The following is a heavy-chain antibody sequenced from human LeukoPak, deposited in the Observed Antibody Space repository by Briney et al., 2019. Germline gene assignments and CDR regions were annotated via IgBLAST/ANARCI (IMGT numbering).Heavy chain of an antibody. J-gene: IGHJ6*04. V-gene: IGHV4-59*01. CDR1: GGSISSYY. CDR3: ARGGSSSWPYYYYGMDV. Sequence: SETLSLTCTVSGGSISSYYWSWIRQPPGKGLEWLGYIYYSGSTNYNPSLKSRVTISVDTSKNQFSLKLSSVTAADTAVYYCARGGSSSWPYYYYGMDVWGKGTTVTVSS. D-gene: IGHD6-13*01. CDR2: IYYSGST.